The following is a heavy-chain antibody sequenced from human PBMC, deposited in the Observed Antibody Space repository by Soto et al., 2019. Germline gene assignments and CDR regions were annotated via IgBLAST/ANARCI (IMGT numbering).Heavy chain of an antibody. CDR1: GFTFSSYA. J-gene: IGHJ3*02. CDR2: ISGSGGST. CDR3: AKDGGWGSYRLDAFDI. V-gene: IGHV3-23*01. Sequence: EVQLLESGGGLVQPGGSLRLSCAASGFTFSSYAMSWVRQAPGKGLEWVSAISGSGGSTYYADSVKGRFTISRDNSKNTLYLQMNSLRAEDTAVYYCAKDGGWGSYRLDAFDIWGQGTMVTVSS. D-gene: IGHD3-16*02.